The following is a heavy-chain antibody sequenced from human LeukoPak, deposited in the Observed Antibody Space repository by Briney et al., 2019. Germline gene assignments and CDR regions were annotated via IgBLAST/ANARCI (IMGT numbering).Heavy chain of an antibody. CDR3: ARDFHGDHDY. CDR1: GFTLSGYW. Sequence: PGGSLRLSCAASGFTLSGYWIHWVRQAPGKGLAWVARINPDGSTTSYGNSVKGRITISRDKAKNTLYLQMHSLRAEDTAVYYCARDFHGDHDYWGQGTLVTVSS. CDR2: INPDGSTT. V-gene: IGHV3-74*01. D-gene: IGHD4-17*01. J-gene: IGHJ4*02.